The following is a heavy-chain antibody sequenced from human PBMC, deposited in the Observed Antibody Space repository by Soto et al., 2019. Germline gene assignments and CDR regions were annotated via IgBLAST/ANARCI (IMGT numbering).Heavy chain of an antibody. CDR1: VYTLTVYY. J-gene: IGHJ4*02. CDR3: ARAYSSPLVDY. CDR2: INPNSGGT. V-gene: IGHV1-2*02. Sequence: VAPVRVSCTASVYTLTVYYRLWVRQAPGQGLEWMGWINPNSGGTNYAQKFQGRVTMTRDTSISTAYMELSRLRSDDTAVYYCARAYSSPLVDYWGQGTLVTVSS. D-gene: IGHD6-6*01.